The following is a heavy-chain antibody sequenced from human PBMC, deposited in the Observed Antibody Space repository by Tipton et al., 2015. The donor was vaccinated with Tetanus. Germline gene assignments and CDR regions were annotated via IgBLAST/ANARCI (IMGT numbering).Heavy chain of an antibody. CDR1: GGSITYFY. V-gene: IGHV4-59*12. J-gene: IGHJ6*02. CDR2: IYSTGTT. CDR3: ARMQRYGMDV. Sequence: TLSLTCTVSGGSITYFYWNWIRQAPGKGLEWIGNIYSTGTTSYNPSLRSRVTISVDTSRNQLSLKVNSVTAADTAVYYCARMQRYGMDVWGHGTTVTVSS. D-gene: IGHD6-25*01.